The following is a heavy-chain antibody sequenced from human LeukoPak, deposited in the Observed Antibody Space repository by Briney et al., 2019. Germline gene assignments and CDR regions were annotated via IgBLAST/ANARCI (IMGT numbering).Heavy chain of an antibody. CDR1: GFTVSSKY. D-gene: IGHD2-21*01. CDR2: IYSGGTT. CDR3: ARDSSSLGDFDI. J-gene: IGHJ3*02. V-gene: IGHV3-66*01. Sequence: GGPLRLSCAASGFTVSSKYMHWVRQAPGKGLGWVSVIYSGGTTYYADSVKGRFTISRDNSKNTVYLQMNRLRAEDTAVYYCARDSSSLGDFDIWGQGTMVTVSS.